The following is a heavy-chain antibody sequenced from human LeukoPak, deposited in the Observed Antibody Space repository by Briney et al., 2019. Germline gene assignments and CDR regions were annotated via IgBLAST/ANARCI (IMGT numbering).Heavy chain of an antibody. D-gene: IGHD2-15*01. V-gene: IGHV4-59*08. CDR1: GGSISSNY. CDR2: IYYSGYT. J-gene: IGHJ1*01. CDR3: ATLRYCSGGSCFPKYFQH. Sequence: PSETLSLTCTASGGSISSNYWSWIRQPPGKGLEWIGYIYYSGYTNYNPSLKSRVTMSVDTSKNQFSLKLTSVTAADTAVYYCATLRYCSGGSCFPKYFQHWGQGTLVTVSS.